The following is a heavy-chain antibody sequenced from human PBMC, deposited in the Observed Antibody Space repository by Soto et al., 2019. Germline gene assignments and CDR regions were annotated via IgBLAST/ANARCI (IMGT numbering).Heavy chain of an antibody. V-gene: IGHV4-59*01. D-gene: IGHD6-19*01. CDR2: IYYSGNS. J-gene: IGHJ4*02. Sequence: QVQLQVSGPGLVKPSETLSLTCNVSGGSMSRDYWSWIRQPPGKGLEWIGHIYYSGNSKYNPSPKGRVTGSVAMSKSQFSLKLSSVTAADTAVYYCARLRAVLGSGWSLDYWGQGTLVIVYS. CDR1: GGSMSRDY. CDR3: ARLRAVLGSGWSLDY.